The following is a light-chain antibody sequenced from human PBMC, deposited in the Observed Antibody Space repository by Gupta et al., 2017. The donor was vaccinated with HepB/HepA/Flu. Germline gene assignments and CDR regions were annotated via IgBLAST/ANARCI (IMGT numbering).Light chain of an antibody. V-gene: IGKV3-20*01. CDR3: QQSDNSPPT. J-gene: IGKJ1*01. Sequence: EIVLTQSPGTLSLSPGDRATLSCRASLSVSSSYLAWYQQKPGQASRLLISGASTRATGVPDRFSGSGSGTDFTLTISSLEPEDFAVYYCQQSDNSPPTFGQGTKVEIE. CDR2: GAS. CDR1: LSVSSSY.